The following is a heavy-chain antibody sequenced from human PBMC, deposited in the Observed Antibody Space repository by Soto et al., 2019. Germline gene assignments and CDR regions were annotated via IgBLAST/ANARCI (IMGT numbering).Heavy chain of an antibody. CDR1: GGSLSTYY. CDR2: IYASGAT. CDR3: ARSHSFDGSIYHYYFDF. J-gene: IGHJ4*02. Sequence: TLSLTCTVSGGSLSTYYWSWIRQPPGGTLEWIGYIYASGATTYNPSLESRVTMSVDMPNNEFSLELTSLTAADTAVYYCARSHSFDGSIYHYYFDFWGQGTLVTVSS. D-gene: IGHD3-10*01. V-gene: IGHV4-59*01.